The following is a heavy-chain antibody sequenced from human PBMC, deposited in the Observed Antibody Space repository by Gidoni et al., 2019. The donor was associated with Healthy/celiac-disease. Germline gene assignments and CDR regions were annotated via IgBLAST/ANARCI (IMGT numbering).Heavy chain of an antibody. CDR3: ASDYSNWGGY. J-gene: IGHJ4*02. D-gene: IGHD4-4*01. Sequence: EVQLLESGGGLVKPGGSLRLSGAASGFTFSSYCMDWVRQAPGKGPECVSSISSSSSYIYYADSVKGRFTISRDNAKNSLCLQMNGLRAEDTAVYYCASDYSNWGGYWGQGTLVTVSS. CDR2: ISSSSSYI. V-gene: IGHV3-21*01. CDR1: GFTFSSYC.